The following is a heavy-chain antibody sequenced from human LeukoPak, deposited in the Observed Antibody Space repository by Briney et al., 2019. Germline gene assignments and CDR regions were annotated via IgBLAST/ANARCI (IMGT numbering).Heavy chain of an antibody. J-gene: IGHJ4*02. D-gene: IGHD3-10*01. V-gene: IGHV3-23*01. CDR3: AKDQQGGAGSGRFDY. CDR1: GFTFSSYA. CDR2: ISGSGGST. Sequence: AGGSLRLSCAASGFTFSSYAMSWVRQAPGKGLEWVSAISGSGGSTYYADSVKGRFTISRDISKNTFYLQMSSLTADDAALYYCAKDQQGGAGSGRFDYWGQGTLVTVSS.